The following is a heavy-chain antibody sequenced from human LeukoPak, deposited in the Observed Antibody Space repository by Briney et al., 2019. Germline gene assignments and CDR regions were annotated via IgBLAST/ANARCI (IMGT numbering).Heavy chain of an antibody. Sequence: TGGSLRLSCAASGFSFSDYYMSWIRQAPGKGLEWVSNISSSSNTINYADSVKGRFIISRDNAKNPLYLQMNSLRAEDTAVYYCARDYYHSSGYYAFDIWGQGTMVTVSS. CDR2: ISSSSNTI. CDR1: GFSFSDYY. J-gene: IGHJ3*02. V-gene: IGHV3-11*04. CDR3: ARDYYHSSGYYAFDI. D-gene: IGHD3-22*01.